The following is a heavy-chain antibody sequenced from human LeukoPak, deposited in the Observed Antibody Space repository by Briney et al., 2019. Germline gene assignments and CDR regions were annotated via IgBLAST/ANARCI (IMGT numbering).Heavy chain of an antibody. CDR2: INSDGSST. V-gene: IGHV3-74*01. CDR3: ARVHSSSSVFYYYYMDV. Sequence: PGGSLRLSCAASGFTLSSYWMHWVRQAPGKGLVWVSRINSDGSSTSYADSVKGRFTISRDNAKNTLYLQMNSLRAEDTAVYYCARVHSSSSVFYYYYMDVWGKGTTVTVSS. CDR1: GFTLSSYW. D-gene: IGHD6-6*01. J-gene: IGHJ6*03.